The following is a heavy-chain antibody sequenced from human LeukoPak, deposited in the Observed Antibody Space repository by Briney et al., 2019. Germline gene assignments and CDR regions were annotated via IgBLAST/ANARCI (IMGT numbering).Heavy chain of an antibody. V-gene: IGHV1-69*04. CDR3: ARGLSTRLLYYFDY. J-gene: IGHJ4*02. Sequence: GASVKVSCKASGGTFSSYAISRVRQAPGQGLEWMGRIIPIFGIANYAQKFQGRVTITADKSTSTAYMELSSLRSEDTAVYYCARGLSTRLLYYFDYWGQGTLVTVSS. CDR2: IIPIFGIA. D-gene: IGHD2-2*01. CDR1: GGTFSSYA.